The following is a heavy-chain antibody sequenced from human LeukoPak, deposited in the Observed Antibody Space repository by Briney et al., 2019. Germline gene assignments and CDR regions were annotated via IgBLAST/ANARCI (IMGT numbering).Heavy chain of an antibody. CDR3: ARGRGTVTTLYYFDY. D-gene: IGHD4-11*01. Sequence: GESLKISCKDSGYSITGYWIAWVRQMPGKGLEWMGIIYPGDSDTRYSPSFQGQVTISVGKSINTAYLQWSSLKASDTAMYYCARGRGTVTTLYYFDYWGQGTLVTVS. CDR1: GYSITGYW. CDR2: IYPGDSDT. V-gene: IGHV5-51*01. J-gene: IGHJ4*02.